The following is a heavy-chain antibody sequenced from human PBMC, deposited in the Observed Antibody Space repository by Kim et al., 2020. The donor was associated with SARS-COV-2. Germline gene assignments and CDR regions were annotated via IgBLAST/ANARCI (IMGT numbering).Heavy chain of an antibody. CDR1: GGSISSSSYY. J-gene: IGHJ4*02. V-gene: IGHV4-39*01. CDR3: ARRDRTFDS. Sequence: SETLSLTCTVSGGSISSSSYYWGWIRQPPGKGLEWIGSIYYSGSTYYNPSLKSRVTISVDTSKNQFSLKLSSVTAADTAVYYCARRDRTFDSWGQGNLVTVSS. D-gene: IGHD3-22*01. CDR2: IYYSGST.